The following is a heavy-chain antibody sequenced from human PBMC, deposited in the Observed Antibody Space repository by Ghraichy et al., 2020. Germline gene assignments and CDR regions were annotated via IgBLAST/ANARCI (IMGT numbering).Heavy chain of an antibody. CDR2: ISSSGHNT. CDR1: GFTFSSFA. D-gene: IGHD5-24*01. CDR3: AKHLGYTYAMDV. V-gene: IGHV3-23*01. Sequence: GGSLRLSCAASGFTFSSFAMIWVRQAPGKGLEWVSSISSSGHNTYYADSVKGRFTISRDNSKNTLFLQMHSLRAEDTAVYYCAKHLGYTYAMDVWGQGTTVTVS. J-gene: IGHJ6*02.